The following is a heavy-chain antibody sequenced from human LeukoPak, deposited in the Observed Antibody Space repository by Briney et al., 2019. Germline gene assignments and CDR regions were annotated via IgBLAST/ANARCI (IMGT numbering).Heavy chain of an antibody. CDR3: ARVYYDSSGALDI. J-gene: IGHJ3*02. CDR2: IYYSGST. CDR1: GGSISSYY. D-gene: IGHD3-22*01. Sequence: SETLSLTCTVSGGSISSYYWSWIRQPPGKGLEWIGYIYYSGSTNYNPSLKSRVTISVDTSKNQFSLKLSSVTAADTAVYYCARVYYDSSGALDIWGQGTMVAVSS. V-gene: IGHV4-59*01.